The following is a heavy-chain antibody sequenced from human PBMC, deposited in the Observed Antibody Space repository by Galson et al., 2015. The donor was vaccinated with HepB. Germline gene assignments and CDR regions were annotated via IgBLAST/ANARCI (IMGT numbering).Heavy chain of an antibody. Sequence: SVKVSCKASGYTFTSYYMHWVRQAPGQGLEWMGIINPSGGSTSYAQKFQGRVTMTRDTSTSTVYMELNGLRSEDTAVYYCARAAQFLGNYDYWGQGTLVTVSS. V-gene: IGHV1-46*01. CDR1: GYTFTSYY. D-gene: IGHD1-7*01. CDR3: ARAAQFLGNYDY. J-gene: IGHJ4*02. CDR2: INPSGGST.